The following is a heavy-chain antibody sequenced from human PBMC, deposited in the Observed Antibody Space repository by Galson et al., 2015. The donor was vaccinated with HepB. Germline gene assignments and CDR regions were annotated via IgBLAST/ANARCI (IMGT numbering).Heavy chain of an antibody. Sequence: SVKVSCKASGYTFTSYGISWVRQAPGQGLEWMGWISAYNGNTNYAQKLQGRVTMTTDTSTSTAYMELRSLRSDDTAVYYCARDRVQLERLWGSYYYYGMDVWGQGTTVTVSS. V-gene: IGHV1-18*01. J-gene: IGHJ6*02. CDR3: ARDRVQLERLWGSYYYYGMDV. D-gene: IGHD1-1*01. CDR1: GYTFTSYG. CDR2: ISAYNGNT.